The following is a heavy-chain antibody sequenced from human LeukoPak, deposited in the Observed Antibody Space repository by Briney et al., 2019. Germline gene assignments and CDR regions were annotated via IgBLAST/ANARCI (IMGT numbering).Heavy chain of an antibody. CDR1: GDSITSGYY. V-gene: IGHV4-38-2*02. D-gene: IGHD3-3*01. Sequence: SETLSLTCSVSGDSITSGYYWGWIRQPPGKGLEWIGSIHYRGNTYYDPSLRSRVTILVDTSMNQFFLKLSSVTAADTAVYYCATITTNDFDSWGQGTLVTVSS. J-gene: IGHJ4*02. CDR3: ATITTNDFDS. CDR2: IHYRGNT.